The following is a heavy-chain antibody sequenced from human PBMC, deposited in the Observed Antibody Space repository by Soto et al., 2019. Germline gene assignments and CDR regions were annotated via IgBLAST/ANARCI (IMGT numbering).Heavy chain of an antibody. D-gene: IGHD1-7*01. CDR3: VGTGTTDDF. Sequence: VQLQGSGPGLVKPSQTLSLTCTVSGASVNTGAHYCSYIRKPPGKGLEWLGYIFYSGDTYYNPSRNRRATISLNTSRNQFSLTLTSFTDADTAVYYCVGTGTTDDFWGQGTLVTVSS. CDR1: GASVNTGAHY. J-gene: IGHJ1*01. V-gene: IGHV4-30-4*01. CDR2: IFYSGDT.